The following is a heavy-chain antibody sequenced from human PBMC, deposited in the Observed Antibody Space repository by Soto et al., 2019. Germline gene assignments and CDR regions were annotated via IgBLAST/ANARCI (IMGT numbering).Heavy chain of an antibody. CDR2: IWYDGSNK. CDR1: GFTFSGHA. D-gene: IGHD6-19*01. V-gene: IGHV3-33*01. J-gene: IGHJ6*02. Sequence: QVQVVESGGGVVQPGRSLRLSCTASGFTFSGHARHWVRQPPGKGLEWVAQIWYDGSNKYYADSVKGRFTISRDNSKNTLYVQMDSLRVEDTAVYYCARDGQSLAPYALDVWGQGTSVTVS. CDR3: ARDGQSLAPYALDV.